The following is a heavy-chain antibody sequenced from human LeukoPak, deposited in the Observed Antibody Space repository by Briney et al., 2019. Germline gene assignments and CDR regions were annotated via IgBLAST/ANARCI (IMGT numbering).Heavy chain of an antibody. V-gene: IGHV3-7*01. J-gene: IGHJ4*02. CDR2: IKQDGSEK. Sequence: LPGESLRLSCAASGFTFSSYGMHWVRQAPGKGLGWVANIKQDGSEKYYVDSVKGRFTISRDNAKNSLYLQMNSLRAEDTAVYYCARDGPGYSGSWYYFDYWGQGTLVTVSS. CDR1: GFTFSSYG. D-gene: IGHD6-13*01. CDR3: ARDGPGYSGSWYYFDY.